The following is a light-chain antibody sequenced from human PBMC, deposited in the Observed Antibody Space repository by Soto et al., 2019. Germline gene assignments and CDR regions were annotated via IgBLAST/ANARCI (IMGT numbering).Light chain of an antibody. CDR2: GAS. Sequence: EIVLTQSPGTLSLSPGERATLSCRASQSVSSSYLAWYQQKPGQAPRPLIYGASSSATGIPDRFSGSGSGTDFTLTISRLEPDDFAVYYCQQYGSSPYTFGQGTKLEIK. CDR3: QQYGSSPYT. J-gene: IGKJ2*01. CDR1: QSVSSSY. V-gene: IGKV3-20*01.